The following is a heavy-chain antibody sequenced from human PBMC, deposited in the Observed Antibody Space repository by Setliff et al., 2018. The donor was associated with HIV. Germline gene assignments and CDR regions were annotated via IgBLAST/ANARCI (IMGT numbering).Heavy chain of an antibody. Sequence: PSETLSLTCTVSGGSISSGGYYWSWIRQHPGKGLEWIGYIYYSGSTYYNPSLKSRVTTSVDTSKNQFSLKLSSVTAADTAVYYCASCIAAAGWTYYYYMDVWGKGTTVTVSS. V-gene: IGHV4-31*03. J-gene: IGHJ6*03. CDR3: ASCIAAAGWTYYYYMDV. D-gene: IGHD6-13*01. CDR2: IYYSGST. CDR1: GGSISSGGYY.